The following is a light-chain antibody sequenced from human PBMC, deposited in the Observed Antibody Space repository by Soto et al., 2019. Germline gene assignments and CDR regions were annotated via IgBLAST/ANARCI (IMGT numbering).Light chain of an antibody. J-gene: IGLJ1*01. Sequence: QSALTQPASVSGSPGQSITISCTGTSSDVGDYNFVSWYQHHPGKVPKLIIYEVSNRPSGISNRFSGSKFGNTASLTISGLQSDDEAEYYCCSYTSSNTFYVFGSGTK. CDR1: SSDVGDYNF. V-gene: IGLV2-14*01. CDR3: CSYTSSNTFYV. CDR2: EVS.